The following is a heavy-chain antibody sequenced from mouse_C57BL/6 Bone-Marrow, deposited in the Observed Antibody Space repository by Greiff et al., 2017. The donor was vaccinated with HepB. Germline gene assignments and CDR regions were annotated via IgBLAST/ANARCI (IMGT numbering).Heavy chain of an antibody. CDR3: ARPRYGSSYERFAY. CDR2: INPNYGTT. Sequence: QLQESGPELVKPGASVKISCKASGYSFTDYNMNWVKQSNGKSLEWIGVINPNYGTTSYNQKFKGKATLTVDQSSSTAYMQLNSLTSEDSAVYYCARPRYGSSYERFAYWGQGTLVTVSA. J-gene: IGHJ3*01. V-gene: IGHV1-39*01. D-gene: IGHD1-1*01. CDR1: GYSFTDYN.